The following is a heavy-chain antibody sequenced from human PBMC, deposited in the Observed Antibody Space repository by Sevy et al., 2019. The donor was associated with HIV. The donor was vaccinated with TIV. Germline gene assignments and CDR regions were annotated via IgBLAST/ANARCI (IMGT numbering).Heavy chain of an antibody. CDR1: GFTFSSYA. V-gene: IGHV3-23*01. CDR3: AKEEVRGVIKGSFYYYYGMDV. J-gene: IGHJ6*02. D-gene: IGHD3-10*01. CDR2: ISGSGGST. Sequence: GGSLRLSCAASGFTFSSYAMSWVRQAPGKGLEWVSAISGSGGSTYYAYSVKGRFTISRDNSKNTPYLQMNSLRAEDTAVYYCAKEEVRGVIKGSFYYYYGMDVWGQGTTVTVSS.